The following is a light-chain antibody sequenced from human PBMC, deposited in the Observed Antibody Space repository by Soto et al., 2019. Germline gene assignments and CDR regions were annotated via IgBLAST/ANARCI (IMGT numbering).Light chain of an antibody. CDR3: TSFAGSDKLI. CDR1: ASDIGAYNF. CDR2: EVY. J-gene: IGLJ2*01. V-gene: IGLV2-8*01. Sequence: QSVLTQPPSASGSPGQSATISCTGAASDIGAYNFVSWYLQYPGKAPKLMIYEVYKRPSGVPDRFSGSKSGNTASLTVSGLQPEDEADYYCTSFAGSDKLIFGGGTKLTVL.